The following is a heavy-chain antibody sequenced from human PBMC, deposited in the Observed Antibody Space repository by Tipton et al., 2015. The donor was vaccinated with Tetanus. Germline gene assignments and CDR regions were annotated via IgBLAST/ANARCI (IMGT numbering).Heavy chain of an antibody. CDR1: GFRFSSDW. CDR2: INRDGSEK. CDR3: ARYLFAYGMDV. Sequence: SLRLSCADTGFRFSSDWMGWVRQAAGKGLEWVAHINRDGSEKACADAVQGRFSISRDSAKNSLSLQMNSLRAEDTAVYYCARYLFAYGMDVWGQGTMVTVSS. J-gene: IGHJ6*02. V-gene: IGHV3-7*03.